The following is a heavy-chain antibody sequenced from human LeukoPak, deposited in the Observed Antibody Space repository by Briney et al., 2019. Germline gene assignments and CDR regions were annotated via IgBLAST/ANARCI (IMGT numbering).Heavy chain of an antibody. D-gene: IGHD2-21*02. Sequence: GGSLRLSCAASGFTFSSYWMHWVRQAPGKGLVWVSRIHSDGRSTSYADSVKGRFTIYRDNAKNTLYLQMNSLRAEDTAVYYWARDCGGDCSPLYYYYYGMDVWGQGTTVTVSS. CDR3: ARDCGGDCSPLYYYYYGMDV. CDR2: IHSDGRST. CDR1: GFTFSSYW. V-gene: IGHV3-74*01. J-gene: IGHJ6*02.